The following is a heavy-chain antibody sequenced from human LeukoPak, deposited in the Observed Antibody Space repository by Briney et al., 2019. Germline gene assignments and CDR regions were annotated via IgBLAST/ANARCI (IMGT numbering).Heavy chain of an antibody. Sequence: GSLRLSCAASGFTFSSYGMHWVRQAPGKGLEWGAVIWDDGSNKYYADSVKGRFTISRDNSKNTLYLQMNSLRAEDTAVYYCARGTMTTVTTGYFDYWGQGALVTVSS. CDR2: IWDDGSNK. CDR3: ARGTMTTVTTGYFDY. D-gene: IGHD4-11*01. V-gene: IGHV3-33*01. J-gene: IGHJ4*02. CDR1: GFTFSSYG.